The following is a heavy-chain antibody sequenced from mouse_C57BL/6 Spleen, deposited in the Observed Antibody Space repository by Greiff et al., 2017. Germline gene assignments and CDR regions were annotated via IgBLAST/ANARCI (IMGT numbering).Heavy chain of an antibody. J-gene: IGHJ3*01. CDR1: GYSFTGYY. CDR2: INPSTGGT. CDR3: ARKDYGSSGAWFAY. V-gene: IGHV1-42*01. D-gene: IGHD1-1*01. Sequence: VQLQQSGPELVKPGASVKISCKASGYSFTGYYMNWVKQSPEKSLEWIGEINPSTGGTTYNQKFKAKATLTVDQSSSTAYMQLKSLTSEDSAVYYCARKDYGSSGAWFAYWGQGTLVTVSA.